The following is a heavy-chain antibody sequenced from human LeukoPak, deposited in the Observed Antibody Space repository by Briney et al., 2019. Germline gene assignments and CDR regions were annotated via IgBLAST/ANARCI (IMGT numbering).Heavy chain of an antibody. CDR2: ISYDGSNK. CDR1: GFTVSSYA. J-gene: IGHJ4*02. CDR3: ARESMNQPRDFDY. D-gene: IGHD1-14*01. V-gene: IGHV3-30-3*01. Sequence: GGSLRLSCAASGFTVSSYAMHWVRQAPGKGLEWVAVISYDGSNKYYADSVKGRFTISRDNSKNTLYLQMNSLRAEDTAVYYCARESMNQPRDFDYWGQGTLVTVSS.